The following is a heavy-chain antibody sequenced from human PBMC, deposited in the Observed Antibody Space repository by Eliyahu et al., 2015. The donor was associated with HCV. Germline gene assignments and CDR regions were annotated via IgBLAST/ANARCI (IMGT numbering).Heavy chain of an antibody. J-gene: IGHJ4*02. Sequence: EVQLVQSGAEVKKPGXSLKISXKXSGYGFSNYWIGWXRQMPGQGLEWMGSSFPGDSDTXYSPSFQGQVTISADKSISTAFLQWSSLKASDTAIYYCARQAGDTGSYSWWGQGTLVTVSS. D-gene: IGHD1-26*01. CDR1: GYGFSNYW. CDR3: ARQAGDTGSYSW. V-gene: IGHV5-51*01. CDR2: SFPGDSDT.